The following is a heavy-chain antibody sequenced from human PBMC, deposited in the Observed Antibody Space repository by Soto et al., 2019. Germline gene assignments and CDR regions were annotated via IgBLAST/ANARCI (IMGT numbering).Heavy chain of an antibody. CDR1: GYSIRSGYF. D-gene: IGHD6-6*01. V-gene: IGHV4-38-2*01. J-gene: IGHJ6*02. CDR3: ARSMYSTSAQLYYGMDV. CDR2: MYHSGIT. Sequence: SETLSLTCAVSGYSIRSGYFWGWLRQPPGKGLGWIGSMYHSGITYYNLSLKSRVTIPVDTSKNQLSLKLSSATAADTAVYYCARSMYSTSAQLYYGMDVWGQGTTVTVSS.